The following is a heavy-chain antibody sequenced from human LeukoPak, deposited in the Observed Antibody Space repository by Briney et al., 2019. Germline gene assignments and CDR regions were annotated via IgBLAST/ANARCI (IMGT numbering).Heavy chain of an antibody. Sequence: SETLSLTCTVSGGSISSYDWSWIRHPAGKGLEWIARIYTSGSTNYNPSLKSRVSMLVDTYKNRFPLKLSSVTAADTAVYYCARDGEVGGYYPFWFDPWGQGTLVTVSS. D-gene: IGHD3-3*01. CDR2: IYTSGST. J-gene: IGHJ5*02. CDR1: GGSISSYD. CDR3: ARDGEVGGYYPFWFDP. V-gene: IGHV4-4*07.